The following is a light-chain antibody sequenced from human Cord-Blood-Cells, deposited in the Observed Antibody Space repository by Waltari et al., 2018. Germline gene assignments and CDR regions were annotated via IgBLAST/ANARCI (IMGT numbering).Light chain of an antibody. CDR2: EVL. Sequence: QSALTQPASVSGSPGQAITISCTGTSSDVGSYTLVSWYQQHPGKAPKLMIYEVLKRPSGVSNRFSGSKSGNTASLTISGLQAEDEADYYCCSYAGSSTYVFGTGTKVTVL. V-gene: IGLV2-23*02. CDR1: SSDVGSYTL. CDR3: CSYAGSSTYV. J-gene: IGLJ1*01.